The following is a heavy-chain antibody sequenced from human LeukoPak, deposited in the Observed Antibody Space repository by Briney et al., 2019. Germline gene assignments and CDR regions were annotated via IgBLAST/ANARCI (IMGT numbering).Heavy chain of an antibody. D-gene: IGHD2-15*01. CDR3: AKESRYCSGGSCYYFDY. CDR1: GFTFSSYS. V-gene: IGHV3-21*01. CDR2: ISSGTSYI. J-gene: IGHJ4*02. Sequence: PGGSLRLSCAASGFTFSSYSMNWVRQAPGKGLEWVSSISSGTSYIYYADSVKGRFTISRDNSKNTLHLQMNSLRAEDTAVYYCAKESRYCSGGSCYYFDYWGQGTLVTVSS.